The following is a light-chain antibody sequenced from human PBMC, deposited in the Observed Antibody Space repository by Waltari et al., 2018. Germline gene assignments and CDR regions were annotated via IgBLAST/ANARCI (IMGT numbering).Light chain of an antibody. CDR2: DGS. V-gene: IGKV6-21*01. CDR3: HQSSSLIT. CDR1: RSIGND. Sequence: EIVLTQSPDFQSVTPKEKVTITCRASRSIGNDLHWYQKKPGQSPKLLIKDGSRSLSGVPSRFSGSGSGTEFTLTINSLEAEDAATYYCHQSSSLITFGGGTKVEIK. J-gene: IGKJ4*01.